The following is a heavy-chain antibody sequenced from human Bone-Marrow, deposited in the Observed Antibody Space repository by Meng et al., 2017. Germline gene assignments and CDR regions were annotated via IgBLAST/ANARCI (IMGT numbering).Heavy chain of an antibody. V-gene: IGHV5-51*01. CDR2: IYPGDSDN. Sequence: GESLKISCQGFEYSFTSYFIAWVRQIPGKGLEWMGSIYPGDSDNRYSPSFQGQVTISVDKSINTAYLQWGILKASDRGMYFCARVGTTFSSAFPHWGQGTLVTVSS. CDR3: ARVGTTFSSAFPH. J-gene: IGHJ1*01. CDR1: EYSFTSYF. D-gene: IGHD6-19*01.